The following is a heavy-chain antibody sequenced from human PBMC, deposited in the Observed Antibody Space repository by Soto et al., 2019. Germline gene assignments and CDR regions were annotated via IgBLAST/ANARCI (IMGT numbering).Heavy chain of an antibody. CDR2: ISGYNGNT. V-gene: IGHV1-18*01. CDR3: ARDEVPAANWLDR. J-gene: IGHJ5*02. Sequence: SVKVSCKSSVYIFIDYGITLVRQAPGQGLEWMGWISGYNGNTKYADKLQGRVTMTTDTSTTTAYMELRSLRSDDTAVYYCARDEVPAANWLDRWGQGTLVTVSS. D-gene: IGHD2-2*01. CDR1: VYIFIDYG.